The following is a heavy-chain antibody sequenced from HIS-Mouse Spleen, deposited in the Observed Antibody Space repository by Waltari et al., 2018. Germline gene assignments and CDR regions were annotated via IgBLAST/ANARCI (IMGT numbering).Heavy chain of an antibody. V-gene: IGHV4-39*07. CDR3: AREIPYSSSWYDWYFDL. J-gene: IGHJ2*01. CDR2: IYYSGST. Sequence: QLQLQESGPGLVKPSETLSLTCTVSGGSISSSRYYWGWIRQPPGKGLAWIGSIYYSGSTYYNPSLKSRVTISVDTSKNQFSRKLSSVTAADTAVYYCAREIPYSSSWYDWYFDLWGRGTLVTVSS. CDR1: GGSISSSRYY. D-gene: IGHD6-13*01.